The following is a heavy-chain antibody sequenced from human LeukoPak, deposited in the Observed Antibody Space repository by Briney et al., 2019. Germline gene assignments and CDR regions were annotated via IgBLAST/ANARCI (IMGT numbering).Heavy chain of an antibody. CDR3: ARPAVAGLRAGGYDY. CDR2: ISSSSSTI. D-gene: IGHD6-19*01. Sequence: GGSLRLSCAASGFTFSSYSMNRVRQAPGKGLEWVSYISSSSSTIYYADSVKGRFTISRDNAKNTLYLQMNSLRVEDTAVYYCARPAVAGLRAGGYDYWGQGTLVTVSS. V-gene: IGHV3-48*04. J-gene: IGHJ4*02. CDR1: GFTFSSYS.